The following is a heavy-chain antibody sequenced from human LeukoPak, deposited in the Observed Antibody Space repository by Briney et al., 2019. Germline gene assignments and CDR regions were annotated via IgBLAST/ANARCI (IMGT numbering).Heavy chain of an antibody. V-gene: IGHV3-53*01. Sequence: GGSLRLSCAASGFTVSSNYMSWVRQAPGKGLEWVSVIYSGGSTYYADSVKGRFTISRDNSKNTLYLQMNSLRAEDTAVYYCARVPYGDYPRRPAYYFDYWGQGTLVTVSS. CDR2: IYSGGST. CDR1: GFTVSSNY. J-gene: IGHJ4*02. D-gene: IGHD4-17*01. CDR3: ARVPYGDYPRRPAYYFDY.